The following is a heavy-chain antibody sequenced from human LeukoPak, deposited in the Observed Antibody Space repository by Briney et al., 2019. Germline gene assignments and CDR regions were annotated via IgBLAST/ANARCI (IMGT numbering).Heavy chain of an antibody. J-gene: IGHJ4*02. CDR2: ISSGGSPI. CDR3: ARGGTYCPDY. V-gene: IGHV3-48*02. D-gene: IGHD1-26*01. Sequence: GGSLRLSCAASGSTFSSYNMNWVRQAPGKGLEWVSYISSGGSPIFYADSVKGRFTISRDNAKNSLYLQMNSLRDEDTAVYYCARGGTYCPDYWGQGTLVTVSS. CDR1: GSTFSSYN.